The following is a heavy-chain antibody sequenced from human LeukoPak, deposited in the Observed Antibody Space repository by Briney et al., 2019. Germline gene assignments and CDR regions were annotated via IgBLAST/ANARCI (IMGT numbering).Heavy chain of an antibody. CDR1: GFTFSNYY. V-gene: IGHV3-11*01. D-gene: IGHD4/OR15-4a*01. Sequence: GGSLRLSCAASGFTFSNYYMSWIRQAPGKGLEWVSYINAIGTTTYYADSLKGRFSISRDNAKNSLSLQMDSLRAEDTAVYYCARGDYGRYAFDFWGQGTMVTVSS. CDR2: INAIGTTT. J-gene: IGHJ3*01. CDR3: ARGDYGRYAFDF.